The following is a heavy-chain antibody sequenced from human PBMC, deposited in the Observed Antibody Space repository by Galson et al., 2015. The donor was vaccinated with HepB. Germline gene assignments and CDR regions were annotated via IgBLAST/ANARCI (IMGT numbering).Heavy chain of an antibody. CDR2: IYSGSDT. CDR3: ARWRSGYYFDY. Sequence: SLRLSCAASGFTVSSNHMSWVRQAPGKGLEWVSVIYSGSDTYYADSGKGRFTISRDNSKNTLYLQMNSMRADDTAVYYCARWRSGYYFDYWGQGIVVTVSS. V-gene: IGHV3-53*01. CDR1: GFTVSSNH. J-gene: IGHJ4*02.